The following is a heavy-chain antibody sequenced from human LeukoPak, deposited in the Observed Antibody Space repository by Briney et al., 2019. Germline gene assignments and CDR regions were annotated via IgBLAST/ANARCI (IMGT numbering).Heavy chain of an antibody. Sequence: GGSLRLSCAASGFTFSSYAMSWVRQAPGKGLVWVSAISGSGGSTYNAGSVKGRFTISRDNSKNTLYLQMHTRRAEDTRVYYCAKGRGYIFDSSGQGTLVTASS. CDR2: ISGSGGST. CDR1: GFTFSSYA. J-gene: IGHJ4*02. V-gene: IGHV3-23*01. D-gene: IGHD3-16*02. CDR3: AKGRGYIFDS.